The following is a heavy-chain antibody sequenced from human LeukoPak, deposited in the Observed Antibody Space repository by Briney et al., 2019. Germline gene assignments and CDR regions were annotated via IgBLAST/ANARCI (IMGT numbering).Heavy chain of an antibody. CDR2: IYYSGST. V-gene: IGHV4-31*03. CDR1: GGSISSGVYY. D-gene: IGHD5-18*01. Sequence: PSETLSLTCTVSGGSISSGVYYWSWIRQHPGKGLEWIGYIYYSGSTYYNPSLKSRVTISVDTSKNQFSLKLSSVTAADTAVYYCARYGYSYDLEQNWGQGTLVTVSS. J-gene: IGHJ4*02. CDR3: ARYGYSYDLEQN.